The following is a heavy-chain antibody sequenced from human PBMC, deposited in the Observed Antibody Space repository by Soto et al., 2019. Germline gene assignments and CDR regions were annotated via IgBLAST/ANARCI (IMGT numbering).Heavy chain of an antibody. CDR1: GFTFSSYS. CDR3: ARELPCSGGSCYWHSLEPQVIDY. J-gene: IGHJ4*02. D-gene: IGHD2-15*01. V-gene: IGHV3-21*01. CDR2: ISSSSSYI. Sequence: GGSLRLSCAASGFTFSSYSMNWVRQAPGKGLEWVSSISSSSSYIYYADSVKGRFTISRDNAKNSLYLQMNSLRAEDTAVYYCARELPCSGGSCYWHSLEPQVIDYWGQGTLVTVSS.